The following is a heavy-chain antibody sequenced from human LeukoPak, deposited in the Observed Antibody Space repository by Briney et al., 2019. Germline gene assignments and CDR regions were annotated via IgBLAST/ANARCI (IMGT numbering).Heavy chain of an antibody. CDR3: ARVGSDWNDVRYNWFDP. V-gene: IGHV4-31*03. J-gene: IGHJ5*02. Sequence: SETLSLTCNVSGASINSDTYYWTWVRQHPGQGLEWIGYIYYSGHTYYNPSLNSRASISIDTSKDQFSLMLRSVTAADTAVYYCARVGSDWNDVRYNWFDPWGQGTLVTVSP. D-gene: IGHD1-1*01. CDR1: GASINSDTYY. CDR2: IYYSGHT.